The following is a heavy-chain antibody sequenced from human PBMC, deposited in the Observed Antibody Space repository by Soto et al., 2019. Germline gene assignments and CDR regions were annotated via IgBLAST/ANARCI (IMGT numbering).Heavy chain of an antibody. V-gene: IGHV1-69*02. Sequence: QVQLVQSGAEVKKPGSSVKVSCKASGGTFSSYTISWVRQAPGQGLEWMGRIIPILGIANYAQKFQGRVKITADKSTSPDYMELSRLRSEDTAVYYGARDRVGRTHYFDYWGQGTLVTVSS. CDR1: GGTFSSYT. D-gene: IGHD2-15*01. J-gene: IGHJ4*02. CDR2: IIPILGIA. CDR3: ARDRVGRTHYFDY.